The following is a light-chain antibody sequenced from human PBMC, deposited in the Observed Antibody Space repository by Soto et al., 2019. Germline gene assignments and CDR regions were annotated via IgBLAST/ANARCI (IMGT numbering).Light chain of an antibody. CDR1: QSISSY. CDR2: VAS. CDR3: QQTYRTPYT. V-gene: IGKV1-39*01. Sequence: DIQMTQSPSSLSASVGDTVTITCRASQSISSYLNWYQQKPGKAPKFLIYVASLLHSEVPSRFGGSGSGTDFTLTISSLQPEDVATYYCQQTYRTPYTFGQGTKLEIK. J-gene: IGKJ2*01.